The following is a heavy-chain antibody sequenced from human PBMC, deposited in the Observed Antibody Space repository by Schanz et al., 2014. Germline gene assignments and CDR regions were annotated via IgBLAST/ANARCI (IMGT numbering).Heavy chain of an antibody. CDR1: GFTFDDFG. CDR2: ISWNSVSI. V-gene: IGHV3-9*01. J-gene: IGHJ4*02. Sequence: EVQLVESGGDLVQPGKSLRLSCAASGFTFDDFGMHWVRQAPGKALEWVSGISWNSVSIGYADSVKGRFTISRDNAKNSLYLQMNSLRVDDTAFYFCAKVRGDQRGAFDSWGQGTLVTVSS. CDR3: AKVRGDQRGAFDS. D-gene: IGHD4-17*01.